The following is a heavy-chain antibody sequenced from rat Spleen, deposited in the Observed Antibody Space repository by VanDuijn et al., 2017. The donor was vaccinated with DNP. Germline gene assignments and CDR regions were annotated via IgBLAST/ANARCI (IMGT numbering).Heavy chain of an antibody. V-gene: IGHV5-25*01. CDR2: ISTSGGST. D-gene: IGHD1-11*01. Sequence: EVSLVESGGGLVQPGRSLKLSCAASGFTFSNYDMAWVRQAPTKGLEWVASISTSGGSTYYRDSVKGRFTVSRDNVQSTLYLQMSKLGSEDTAIYSCARHYGHNGFDYWGQGVMVTVSS. J-gene: IGHJ2*01. CDR1: GFTFSNYD. CDR3: ARHYGHNGFDY.